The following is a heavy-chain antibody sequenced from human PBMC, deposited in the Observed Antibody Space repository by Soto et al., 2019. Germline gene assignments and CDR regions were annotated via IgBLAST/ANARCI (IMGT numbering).Heavy chain of an antibody. D-gene: IGHD1-26*01. Sequence: GSLRLSCAASGFTFSSYWMHWVRQAPGKGLVWVSRINSDGSSTSYVDSVKGRFTISRDNAKNTLYLQMNSLRAEDTAVYYCARGPVGATNLFDPWGQGTLVTVSS. CDR3: ARGPVGATNLFDP. J-gene: IGHJ5*02. CDR1: GFTFSSYW. CDR2: INSDGSST. V-gene: IGHV3-74*01.